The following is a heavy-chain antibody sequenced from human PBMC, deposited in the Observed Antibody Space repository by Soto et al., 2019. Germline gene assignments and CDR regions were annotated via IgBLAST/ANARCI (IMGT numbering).Heavy chain of an antibody. V-gene: IGHV3-53*01. D-gene: IGHD1-26*01. Sequence: LRLSFAASGFTVSSNYMSWVRQAPGKGLEWVSVIYSGGSTYYADSVKGRFTISRDNSKNTVHLQMNSLRAEDTAVYYCAREWELPNYYGMDVWGQGTTVTVSS. J-gene: IGHJ6*02. CDR2: IYSGGST. CDR3: AREWELPNYYGMDV. CDR1: GFTVSSNY.